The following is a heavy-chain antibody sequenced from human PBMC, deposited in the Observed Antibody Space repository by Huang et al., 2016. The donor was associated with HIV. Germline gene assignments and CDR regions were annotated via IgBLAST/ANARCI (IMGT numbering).Heavy chain of an antibody. V-gene: IGHV4-59*01. CDR1: GGSMSGYY. Sequence: QVQLQESGPGLVKPSETLSLTCPVSGGSMSGYYWSWIRQPPGKGLEWIGYIYYSGGTNYSPALKGRVTISVDTSKNQFSLRLSSVTAADTAVYYCASASIAARRWFDPWGQGSLVTVSS. J-gene: IGHJ5*02. CDR3: ASASIAARRWFDP. D-gene: IGHD6-6*01. CDR2: IYYSGGT.